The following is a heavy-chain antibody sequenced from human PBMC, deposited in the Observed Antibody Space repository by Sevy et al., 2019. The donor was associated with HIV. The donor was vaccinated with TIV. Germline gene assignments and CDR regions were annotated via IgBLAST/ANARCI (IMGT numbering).Heavy chain of an antibody. V-gene: IGHV3-15*01. D-gene: IGHD2-15*01. CDR1: GFTFSNAW. Sequence: GGSLRLSCAASGFTFSNAWMSWVRQAPGKGLEWVGRIKSKTDGGTTDYAAPVKGRFTISRDDSKNTLYLQMTSLKTEDTAVYYCTTDYGYCSGGSCYRFAPGEYFQHWGQGTLVTVSS. CDR2: IKSKTDGGTT. CDR3: TTDYGYCSGGSCYRFAPGEYFQH. J-gene: IGHJ1*01.